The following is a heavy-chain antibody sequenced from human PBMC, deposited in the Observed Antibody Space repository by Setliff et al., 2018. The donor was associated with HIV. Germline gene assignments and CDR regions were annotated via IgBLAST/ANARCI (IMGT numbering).Heavy chain of an antibody. CDR1: GGTFSSYA. CDR2: IIPIFGTA. V-gene: IGHV1-69*05. D-gene: IGHD4-4*01. CDR3: AREIRAGNYPPYNYYFYMDV. J-gene: IGHJ6*03. Sequence: GASVKVSCKASGGTFSSYAISWVRQAPGQGLEWMGGIIPIFGTANYAQKFQGRVTISRDNAKNTLYLQLNTLRAEDTAVYYCAREIRAGNYPPYNYYFYMDVWGKGTTVTVSS.